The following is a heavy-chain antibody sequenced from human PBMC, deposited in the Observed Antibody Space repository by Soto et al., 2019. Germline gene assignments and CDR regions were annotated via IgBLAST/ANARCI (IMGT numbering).Heavy chain of an antibody. D-gene: IGHD1-1*01. V-gene: IGHV3-33*01. Sequence: QVQLVESGGGVVRPGTSLRLSCAATGFSFSAHGMHWVRQAPGKGLEWLAVINDGSEEGYADSVRGRFTISRDNARNILSLQMDNLRAEDSALYYCARDDLFVDNGLDHWGQATVVTVSS. CDR2: INDGSEE. CDR3: ARDDLFVDNGLDH. J-gene: IGHJ4*02. CDR1: GFSFSAHG.